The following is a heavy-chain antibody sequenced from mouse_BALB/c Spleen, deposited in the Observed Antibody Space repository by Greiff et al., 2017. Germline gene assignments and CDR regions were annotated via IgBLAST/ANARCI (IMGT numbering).Heavy chain of an antibody. CDR1: GFTFSSFG. CDR3: ARTGTNRYFDV. J-gene: IGHJ1*01. CDR2: ISSGSSTI. Sequence: EVKLVESGGGLVQPGGSRKLSCAASGFTFSSFGMHWVRQAPEKGLEWVAYISSGSSTIYYADTVKGRFTISRDNPKNTLFLQMTSLRSEDTAMYYCARTGTNRYFDVWGAGTTVTVSS. V-gene: IGHV5-17*02. D-gene: IGHD4-1*01.